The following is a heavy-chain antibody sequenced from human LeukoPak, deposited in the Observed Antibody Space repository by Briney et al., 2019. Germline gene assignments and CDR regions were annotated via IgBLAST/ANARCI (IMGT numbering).Heavy chain of an antibody. CDR2: MNPNSGNT. D-gene: IGHD3-3*01. J-gene: IGHJ3*02. V-gene: IGHV1-8*01. CDR1: GYTFTSYD. CDR3: ARGHSEPTTYYDFWGGTEKPAANAFDI. Sequence: ASVKVSCKASGYTFTSYDINWVRQATGQGLEWMGWMNPNSGNTGYAQKFQGRVTMTRNTSISTAYMELSSLRSEDTAVYYCARGHSEPTTYYDFWGGTEKPAANAFDIWGQGTMVTVSS.